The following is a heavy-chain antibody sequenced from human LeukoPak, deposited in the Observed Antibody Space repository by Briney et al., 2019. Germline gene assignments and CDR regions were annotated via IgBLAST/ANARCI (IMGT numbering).Heavy chain of an antibody. J-gene: IGHJ4*02. V-gene: IGHV3-74*01. CDR3: ARALGSSSDF. CDR2: INDDGSTT. CDR1: GFTFRNSW. D-gene: IGHD1-26*01. Sequence: GGSLRLSCAASGFTFRNSWMHWVRQAPGKGLVWVSRINDDGSTTNYADSVKGRFTISRDNAKNTLYLQMNSLSGEDTAVYYCARALGSSSDFWGEGTLVTVSS.